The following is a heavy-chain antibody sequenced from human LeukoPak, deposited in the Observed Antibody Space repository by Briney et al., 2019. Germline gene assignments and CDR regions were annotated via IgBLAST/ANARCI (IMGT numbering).Heavy chain of an antibody. J-gene: IGHJ4*02. CDR2: INPSGGST. CDR3: ARGDKKRYFDWSLTAKLRSYYFDY. D-gene: IGHD3-9*01. CDR1: GYTFTSYY. Sequence: GASVKVSCKASGYTFTSYYMHWVRQAPGQGLEWMGIINPSGGSTSYAQKFQGRVTMTRDMSTSTVYMELSSLRSEDTAVYYCARGDKKRYFDWSLTAKLRSYYFDYWGQGTLVTVSS. V-gene: IGHV1-46*01.